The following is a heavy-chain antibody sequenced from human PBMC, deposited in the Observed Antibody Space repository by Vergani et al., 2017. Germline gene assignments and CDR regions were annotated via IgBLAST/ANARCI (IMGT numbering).Heavy chain of an antibody. D-gene: IGHD1-26*01. CDR1: GFTFSSYE. J-gene: IGHJ4*02. Sequence: EVQLVESGGGLVQPGGSLRLSCAASGFTFSSYEMNWVRQAPGKGLEWVSYISSSGSTIYYADSVKGRFTISRDNAKNSLYLHMNSLRAEDTAVYYCARGLTYSIVGATGDFDYWGQGTLVTVSS. CDR3: ARGLTYSIVGATGDFDY. CDR2: ISSSGSTI. V-gene: IGHV3-48*03.